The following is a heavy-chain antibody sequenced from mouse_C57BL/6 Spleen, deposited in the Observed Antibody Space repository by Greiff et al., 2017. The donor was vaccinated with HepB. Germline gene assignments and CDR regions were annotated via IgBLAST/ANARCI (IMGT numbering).Heavy chain of an antibody. J-gene: IGHJ1*03. CDR3: ARSDTTVVAHWYFDV. Sequence: QVQLQQPGAELVKPGASVKLSCKASGYTFTSYWMHWVKQRPGRGLEWIGRIDPNSGGTKYNAKFKSKATLTVDKPSSTAYMQLSSLTSEDSAVYYCARSDTTVVAHWYFDVWGTGTTVTVSS. V-gene: IGHV1-72*01. CDR2: IDPNSGGT. CDR1: GYTFTSYW. D-gene: IGHD1-1*01.